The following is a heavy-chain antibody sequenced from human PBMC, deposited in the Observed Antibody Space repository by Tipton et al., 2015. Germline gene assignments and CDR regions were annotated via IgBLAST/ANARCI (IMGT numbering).Heavy chain of an antibody. V-gene: IGHV3-33*01. J-gene: IGHJ4*02. CDR1: GFDFSNYG. D-gene: IGHD2-21*02. CDR2: IWYDGRKK. CDR3: ARDGRLAYCGGDCYSADFGY. Sequence: SLRLSCAASGFDFSNYGMHWVRQTPGKGLEWVAVIWYDGRKKYYAESVKGRFTISRDNPKNTLFLQMDSLRVEDTAVYYCARDGRLAYCGGDCYSADFGYWGQGTQVTVSS.